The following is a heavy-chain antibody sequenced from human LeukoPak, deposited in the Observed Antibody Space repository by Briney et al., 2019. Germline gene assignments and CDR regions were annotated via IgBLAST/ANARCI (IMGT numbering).Heavy chain of an antibody. D-gene: IGHD6-6*01. J-gene: IGHJ6*04. CDR1: GGSISSYY. V-gene: IGHV4-59*01. Sequence: SETLSLTCTVSGGSISSYYWSWIRQPPGKGLEWIGYIYYSGSTNYNPSLKSRVTISVDTSKNQFSLKLSSVTAADTAVYYCARDPGIIAAPDVWGKGTTVTVSS. CDR3: ARDPGIIAAPDV. CDR2: IYYSGST.